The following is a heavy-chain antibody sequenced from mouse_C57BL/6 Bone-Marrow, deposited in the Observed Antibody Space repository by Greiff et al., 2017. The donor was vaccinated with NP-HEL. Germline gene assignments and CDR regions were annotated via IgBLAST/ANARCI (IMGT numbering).Heavy chain of an antibody. Sequence: EVQLVESGPVLVKPGASVKMSCKASGYTFTDYYMNWVKQSHGKSLEWIGVINPYNGGTSYNQKFKGKATLTVDKSSSTAYMELNSLTSEDSAVYYCAGVTNYFDYWGQGTTLTVSS. CDR1: GYTFTDYY. D-gene: IGHD2-2*01. V-gene: IGHV1-19*01. CDR3: AGVTNYFDY. CDR2: INPYNGGT. J-gene: IGHJ2*01.